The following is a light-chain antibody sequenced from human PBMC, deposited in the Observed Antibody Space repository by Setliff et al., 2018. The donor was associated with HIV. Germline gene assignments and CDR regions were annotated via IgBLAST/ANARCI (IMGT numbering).Light chain of an antibody. V-gene: IGLV3-21*03. CDR2: DDN. CDR3: QVWDSSSDHHV. Sequence: SYELTQPPSVSVATGKTARITCGGNKIGSKSVHWYQQKPGQAPVLVVYDDNDRPSGIPERFSGSNSGNTATLTISRVEAGDEADYYCQVWDSSSDHHVFGTGTKVT. J-gene: IGLJ1*01. CDR1: KIGSKS.